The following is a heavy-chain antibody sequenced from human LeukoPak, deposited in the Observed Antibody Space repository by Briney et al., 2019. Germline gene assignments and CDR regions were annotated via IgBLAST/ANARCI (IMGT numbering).Heavy chain of an antibody. Sequence: PSETLSLTCTVSGGSISSGSYYWSWIRQPAGKGLEWIERYYTSGSTNYNPSLKSRVTISVDTSKNQFSLKLSSVTAADTAVYYCARAACSGGSCWGYNWFDPWGEGPLVRVSS. CDR3: ARAACSGGSCWGYNWFDP. CDR1: GGSISSGSYY. D-gene: IGHD2-15*01. J-gene: IGHJ5*02. CDR2: YYTSGST. V-gene: IGHV4-61*02.